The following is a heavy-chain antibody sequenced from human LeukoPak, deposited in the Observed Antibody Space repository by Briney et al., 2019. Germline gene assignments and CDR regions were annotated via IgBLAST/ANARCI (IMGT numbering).Heavy chain of an antibody. V-gene: IGHV4-59*01. J-gene: IGHJ6*02. CDR2: IYYSGST. CDR1: GGSISSYY. CDR3: ARDRGSGWYEKYYYYGMDV. D-gene: IGHD6-19*01. Sequence: SETLSLTCTVSGGSISSYYWSWIRQPPGKGLEWIGYIYYSGSTNYNPSLKSRVTISVDTSRNQFSRKLSSVTAADTAVYYCARDRGSGWYEKYYYYGMDVWGQGTTVTVSS.